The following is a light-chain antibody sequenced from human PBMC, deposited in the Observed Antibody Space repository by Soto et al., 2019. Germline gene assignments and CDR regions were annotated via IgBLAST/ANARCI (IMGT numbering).Light chain of an antibody. CDR2: AAS. CDR1: ESVSVNS. Sequence: IVLTQSPGTLSLYQGERATVSCRASESVSVNSLAWYQQKGGQAPRLLIYAASTRATGVPDRFSGTGSGTDFALTISRLETDDSAVYYCQQYGCSPFTFGPGTKVDIK. CDR3: QQYGCSPFT. J-gene: IGKJ3*01. V-gene: IGKV3-20*01.